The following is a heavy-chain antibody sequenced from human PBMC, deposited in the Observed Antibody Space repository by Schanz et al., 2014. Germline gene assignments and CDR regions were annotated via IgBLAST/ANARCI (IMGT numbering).Heavy chain of an antibody. V-gene: IGHV3-66*04. CDR1: GFTVSSNH. CDR3: ARPRFDYGEVDY. CDR2: IYSGIGA. J-gene: IGHJ4*02. Sequence: VQMVESGGGVVQPGRSLRLSCAVSGFTVSSNHMSWVRQAPGKGLEWVSVIYSGIGAYYADSVKGRFTISRDNAKNSLYLQMNSLRAEDTAVYYCARPRFDYGEVDYWGQGTLVTVSS. D-gene: IGHD4-17*01.